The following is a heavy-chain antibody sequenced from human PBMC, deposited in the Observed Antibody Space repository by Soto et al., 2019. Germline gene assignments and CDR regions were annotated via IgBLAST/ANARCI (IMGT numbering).Heavy chain of an antibody. V-gene: IGHV1-2*04. CDR1: GYTFTGYY. D-gene: IGHD6-13*01. CDR3: ARVNSSSWYNHYFDY. J-gene: IGHJ4*02. CDR2: INPNSGGT. Sequence: ASVKVSCKASGYTFTGYYMHWVRQAPGQGLEWMGWINPNSGGTNYAQKFQGWVTMTRDTSISTAYMELSRLRSDDTAVYYCARVNSSSWYNHYFDYWGQGTLVTVSS.